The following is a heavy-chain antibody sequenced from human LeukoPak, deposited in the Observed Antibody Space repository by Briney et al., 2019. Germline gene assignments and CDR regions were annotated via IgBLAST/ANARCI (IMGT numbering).Heavy chain of an antibody. CDR2: TSNSDYP. J-gene: IGHJ4*02. CDR1: GASIRTSEDH. CDR3: AREPTQPLRFGEFHPFDN. Sequence: SETLSLTCTVSGASIRTSEDHWTWIRQHPGKGLEWIGYTSNSDYPDSNPSLKSRVTISLDTSKNQFSLKLRSVTAADTAVYYCAREPTQPLRFGEFHPFDNWGQGTLVTVSS. V-gene: IGHV4-31*03. D-gene: IGHD3-10*01.